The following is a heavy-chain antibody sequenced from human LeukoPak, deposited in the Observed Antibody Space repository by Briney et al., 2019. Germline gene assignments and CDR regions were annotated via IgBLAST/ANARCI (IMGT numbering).Heavy chain of an antibody. CDR3: VKGLGFSGWYYFDY. CDR1: GFTFSSYA. D-gene: IGHD5-12*01. CDR2: ISSNGGST. V-gene: IGHV3-64D*06. Sequence: GGSLRLSCSASGFTFSSYAMHWVRQAPGKGLEYVSAISSNGGSTYYADSVKGRFTIFRDNSKNTLYLQMSSLRAEDTAVYYCVKGLGFSGWYYFDYWGQGTLVTVSS. J-gene: IGHJ4*02.